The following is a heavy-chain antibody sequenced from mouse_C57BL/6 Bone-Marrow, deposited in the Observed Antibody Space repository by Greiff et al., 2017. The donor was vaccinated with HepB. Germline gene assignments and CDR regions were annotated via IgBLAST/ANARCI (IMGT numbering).Heavy chain of an antibody. CDR1: GFTFSIYA. CDR3: ARDPWTTVYAMDY. CDR2: ISDGGSYT. Sequence: EVQLVESGGGLVKPGGSLKLSCAASGFTFSIYAMSWVRQTPEKRLEWVATISDGGSYTYYPDNVKGRFTISRDNAKNNLYLQMSHLKSEDTAMYYCARDPWTTVYAMDYWGQGTSVTVSS. V-gene: IGHV5-4*01. J-gene: IGHJ4*01. D-gene: IGHD1-1*01.